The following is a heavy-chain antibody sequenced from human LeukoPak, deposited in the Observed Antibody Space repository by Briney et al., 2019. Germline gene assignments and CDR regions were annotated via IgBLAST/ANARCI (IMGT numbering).Heavy chain of an antibody. V-gene: IGHV1-69*05. Sequence: SVKVSCKASGGTYSSYAISWVRQAPGQGLEWMGGIIPIFGTANYAQKFQGRVTITTAESTRTAYMELSSLTSEDTAVYYCARAGYTSGWYTDYWGQGTLVTVSS. CDR3: ARAGYTSGWYTDY. CDR2: IIPIFGTA. J-gene: IGHJ4*02. CDR1: GGTYSSYA. D-gene: IGHD6-19*01.